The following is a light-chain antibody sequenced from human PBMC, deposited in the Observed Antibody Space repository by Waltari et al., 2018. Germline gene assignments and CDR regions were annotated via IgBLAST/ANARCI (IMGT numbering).Light chain of an antibody. CDR1: NSDVGGYNY. Sequence: QSTLTQPASVSGSPGQSITISCTGTNSDVGGYNYVSWYQQLPGKAPKLMIYDVNKWPSGVSNRFSGSKSGNTASLTISGLQAEDEAEYYCSSYTNRDTHVIFGGGTKLTVL. V-gene: IGLV2-14*03. CDR3: SSYTNRDTHVI. CDR2: DVN. J-gene: IGLJ2*01.